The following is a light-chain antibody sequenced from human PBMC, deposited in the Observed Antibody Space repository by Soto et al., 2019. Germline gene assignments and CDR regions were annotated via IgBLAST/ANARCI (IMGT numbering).Light chain of an antibody. CDR3: QSYDSSLSGSV. CDR2: GNS. V-gene: IGLV1-40*01. Sequence: QSALTQPPSVSGAPGQRVTISCTGSSSNIVAGYDVHWYQQLPGTAPKLLIYGNSNRPSGVPDRFSGSKSGTSASLAITGLQAEDEADYYCQSYDSSLSGSVFGGGTKVTVL. CDR1: SSNIVAGYD. J-gene: IGLJ2*01.